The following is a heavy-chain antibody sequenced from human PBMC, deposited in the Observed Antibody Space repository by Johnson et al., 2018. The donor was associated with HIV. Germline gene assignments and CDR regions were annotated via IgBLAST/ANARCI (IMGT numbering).Heavy chain of an antibody. D-gene: IGHD3-10*01. Sequence: QEQLVESGGGVVQPGRSLRLSCAASGFTFSSYGMHWVRQAPGKGLEWVAVIWYDGSNKYYADYVKGRFTISRDNSKNTLYLQMNSLRAEDTAVYYCAKDSPGEGDAFDIWGQGTMVTVSS. J-gene: IGHJ3*02. V-gene: IGHV3-33*06. CDR2: IWYDGSNK. CDR1: GFTFSSYG. CDR3: AKDSPGEGDAFDI.